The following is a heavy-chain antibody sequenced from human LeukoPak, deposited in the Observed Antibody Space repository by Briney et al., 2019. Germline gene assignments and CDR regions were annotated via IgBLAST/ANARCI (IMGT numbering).Heavy chain of an antibody. CDR1: GYSISSGYY. D-gene: IGHD3-22*01. CDR2: IYHSGST. CDR3: AKTYYYDSSGYNWFDP. J-gene: IGHJ5*02. Sequence: SETLSLTCAVSGYSISSGYYWGWIRQPPGKGLEWIGTIYHSGSTYYNPSLKSRVTISVDTSKNQFSLKLSSVTAADTAVYYCAKTYYYDSSGYNWFDPWGQGTLVTVSS. V-gene: IGHV4-38-2*01.